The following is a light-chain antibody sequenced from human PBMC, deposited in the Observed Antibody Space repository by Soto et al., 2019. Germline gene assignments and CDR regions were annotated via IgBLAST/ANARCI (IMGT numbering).Light chain of an antibody. Sequence: QSVLTQPPSVSGAPGQRVTISCTGSSSNIGAGYDVHWYQQLPGTAPKLLIYGNSNRPSGVPDRFSGSKSGTSASLAITGLQAEDEADYYCQSYESSLSGYVLGTGTKLTAL. CDR1: SSNIGAGYD. V-gene: IGLV1-40*01. CDR2: GNS. J-gene: IGLJ1*01. CDR3: QSYESSLSGYV.